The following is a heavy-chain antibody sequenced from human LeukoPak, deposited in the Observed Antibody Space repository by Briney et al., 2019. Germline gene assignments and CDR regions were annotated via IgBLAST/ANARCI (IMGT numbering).Heavy chain of an antibody. Sequence: ASETLSLTCTVSGGSISSSSYYWGWIRQPPGKGLEWIGYIYYSGSTYYNPSLKSRVTISVDTSKNQFSLKLSSVTAADTAVYYCARDGHPFDYWGQGTLVTVSS. CDR3: ARDGHPFDY. V-gene: IGHV4-39*07. CDR2: IYYSGST. J-gene: IGHJ4*02. CDR1: GGSISSSSYY.